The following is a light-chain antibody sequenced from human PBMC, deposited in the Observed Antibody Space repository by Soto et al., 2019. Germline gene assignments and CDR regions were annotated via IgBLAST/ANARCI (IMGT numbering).Light chain of an antibody. CDR3: SSYAGRSTHWV. J-gene: IGLJ1*01. CDR2: GVS. CDR1: SSDVGGYNY. Sequence: QSALTQPASVSGSPGQSITISCTGTSSDVGGYNYVSWYQQHPGKAPELMIYGVSNRPSGVSNRFSGSKSGNTASLTISGLQAEDEADYYCSSYAGRSTHWVFGNGTKVTV. V-gene: IGLV2-14*01.